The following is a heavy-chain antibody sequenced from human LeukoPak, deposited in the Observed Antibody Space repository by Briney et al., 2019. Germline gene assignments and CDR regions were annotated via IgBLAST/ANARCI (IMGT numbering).Heavy chain of an antibody. J-gene: IGHJ5*02. CDR3: AKDRGAAAPINWFDP. D-gene: IGHD6-13*01. CDR2: ISGSGGST. CDR1: GFTFTNYA. V-gene: IGHV3-23*01. Sequence: GGSLRLSCAASGFTFTNYAMSWVRQAPGKGLEWVSAISGSGGSTYYADSVKGRFTISRDNSKNTLYLQMNSLRAEGTAVYYCAKDRGAAAPINWFDPWGQGTLVTVSS.